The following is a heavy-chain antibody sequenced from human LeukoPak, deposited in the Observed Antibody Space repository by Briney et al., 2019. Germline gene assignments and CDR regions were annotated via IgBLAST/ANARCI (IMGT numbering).Heavy chain of an antibody. J-gene: IGHJ4*02. D-gene: IGHD5-24*01. V-gene: IGHV1-2*02. CDR2: INPNSGGT. Sequence: GASVKVSCKTSGYTFTDYYIHWVRQAPGQGPEWMGWINPNSGGTNYAQNLQGRVTMTRDTSISTAYMELSRLRSDDTAVYYCAREGSDGYVYWGQGTLVTVSS. CDR1: GYTFTDYY. CDR3: AREGSDGYVY.